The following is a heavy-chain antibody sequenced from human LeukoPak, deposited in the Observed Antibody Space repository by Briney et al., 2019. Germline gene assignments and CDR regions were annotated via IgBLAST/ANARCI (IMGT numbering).Heavy chain of an antibody. Sequence: SETLSLTCAVYGGSFSGYYWSWIRQPPGKGLEWIGEINHSGSTNYNPSLKSRVTISVDTSKNQFSLKLSSVTAADTAIYYCARRHSSVFEPWGQGTLVTVSS. CDR3: ARRHSSVFEP. CDR1: GGSFSGYY. J-gene: IGHJ5*02. CDR2: INHSGST. D-gene: IGHD6-19*01. V-gene: IGHV4-34*01.